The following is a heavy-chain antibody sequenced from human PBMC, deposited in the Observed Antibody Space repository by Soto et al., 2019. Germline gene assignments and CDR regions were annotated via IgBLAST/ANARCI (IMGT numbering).Heavy chain of an antibody. CDR3: AKDAPGSGWLSDY. Sequence: PGGSLRLSCAASVFTFSVYAMIWVRQAPGKGLEWVSTIGGSGGGASYADIVRGRFTISRDNSQNTLYLQMNSLRAEDTAVYYCAKDAPGSGWLSDYWGQGTLVTVSS. J-gene: IGHJ4*02. V-gene: IGHV3-23*01. CDR1: VFTFSVYA. CDR2: IGGSGGGA. D-gene: IGHD3-22*01.